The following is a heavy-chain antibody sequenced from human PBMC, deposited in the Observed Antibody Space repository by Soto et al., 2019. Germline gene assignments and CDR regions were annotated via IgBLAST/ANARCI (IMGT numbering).Heavy chain of an antibody. J-gene: IGHJ3*02. CDR1: GGSISSSSYY. Sequence: SETLSLTCTVSGGSISSSSYYWGWIRQPPGKGLEWSGGIYYSGSTYYTPSLKSRVTISVDTSKNQFSLKLSSVTAADTAVYYCARHGGRGREHAFDISVRGTMVT. CDR3: ARHGGRGREHAFDI. V-gene: IGHV4-39*01. CDR2: IYYSGST. D-gene: IGHD3-10*01.